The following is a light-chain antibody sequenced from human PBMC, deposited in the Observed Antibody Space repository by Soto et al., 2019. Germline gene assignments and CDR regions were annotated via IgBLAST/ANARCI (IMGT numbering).Light chain of an antibody. CDR2: LGS. V-gene: IGKV2-28*01. Sequence: DIVMTQSPLSRAVTPGEPASIACRSSQRLLHSNGYNYLDWYLQKPGQSPQLLIYLGSSRASGVPDRVSGSGSGTDFTLKIGRVEAEDVGIYYCMQGLQTTITFGHGKQLEIK. J-gene: IGKJ5*01. CDR3: MQGLQTTIT. CDR1: QRLLHSNGYNY.